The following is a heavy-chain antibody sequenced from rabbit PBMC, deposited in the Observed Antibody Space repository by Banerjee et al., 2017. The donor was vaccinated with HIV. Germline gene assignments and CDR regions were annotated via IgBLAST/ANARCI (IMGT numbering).Heavy chain of an antibody. J-gene: IGHJ4*01. CDR2: IFNSDGSA. CDR3: ARDASGSGVYFNL. CDR1: GFSFSNNYY. D-gene: IGHD1-1*01. Sequence: QEQLEESGGDLVKPEGSLTLTCTASGFSFSNNYYMCWVRQAPGKGLEWVACIFNSDGSAYYASWVNGRFSISKTSSTTMTLQMTSLTAADTATYFCARDASGSGVYFNLWGPGTLVTVS. V-gene: IGHV1S45*01.